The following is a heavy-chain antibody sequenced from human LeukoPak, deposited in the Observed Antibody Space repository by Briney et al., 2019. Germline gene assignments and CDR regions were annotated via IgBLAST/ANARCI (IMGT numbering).Heavy chain of an antibody. CDR3: AREPQGDSSGYDAFDV. Sequence: PGGSLRLSCAASGFTVSSNYMSWVRQAPGKGLEWVSVIYSGGSIYYADSVKGRFTLSRDSSKNTLFLQMNSLRAEDTAVYYCAREPQGDSSGYDAFDVWGQGTLVTVSS. CDR2: IYSGGSI. V-gene: IGHV3-66*01. D-gene: IGHD3-22*01. J-gene: IGHJ3*01. CDR1: GFTVSSNY.